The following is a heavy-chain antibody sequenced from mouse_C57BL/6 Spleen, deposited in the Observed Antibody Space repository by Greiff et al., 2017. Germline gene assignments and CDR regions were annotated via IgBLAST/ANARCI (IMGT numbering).Heavy chain of an antibody. CDR3: ARYTAQATMDY. Sequence: EVQLQQSGPELVKPGASVKISCKASGYSFTGYYMNWVKQSPEKSLEWIGEINPSTGGTTYNQKFKAKATLTVDKSSSTAYMQLKSLTSEDSAVYYCARYTAQATMDYWGQGTSVTVSS. V-gene: IGHV1-42*01. D-gene: IGHD3-2*02. CDR1: GYSFTGYY. CDR2: INPSTGGT. J-gene: IGHJ4*01.